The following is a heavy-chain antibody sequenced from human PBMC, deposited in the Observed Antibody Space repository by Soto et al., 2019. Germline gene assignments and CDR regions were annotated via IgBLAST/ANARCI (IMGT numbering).Heavy chain of an antibody. CDR1: GFSLSTSGVG. CDR3: AHHDYTRGWYDPSNFDF. D-gene: IGHD6-19*01. CDR2: IFWDDDK. V-gene: IGHV2-5*02. Sequence: QITLKESGPTLVKPTQTLTLTCTFSGFSLSTSGVGVGWIRQPPGKALEWLALIFWDDDKRYSPSLKSRLTISKDTSKNQVVLTMTNMDPVDTATYFCAHHDYTRGWYDPSNFDFWGQGTLVTVSS. J-gene: IGHJ4*02.